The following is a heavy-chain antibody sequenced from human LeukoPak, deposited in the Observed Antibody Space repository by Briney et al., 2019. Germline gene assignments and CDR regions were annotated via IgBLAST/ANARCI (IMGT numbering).Heavy chain of an antibody. J-gene: IGHJ4*02. CDR3: ARAGDIDY. Sequence: PGGSLRLSCAASGFTFSSYWMSWVRQAPGKGLEWVSRINSDGGSPDYADSVKGRFTISRDNAKNTVYLQMNSLSPEDTAIYYCARAGDIDYWGQGTLVTVSS. CDR2: INSDGGSP. V-gene: IGHV3-74*01. D-gene: IGHD1-26*01. CDR1: GFTFSSYW.